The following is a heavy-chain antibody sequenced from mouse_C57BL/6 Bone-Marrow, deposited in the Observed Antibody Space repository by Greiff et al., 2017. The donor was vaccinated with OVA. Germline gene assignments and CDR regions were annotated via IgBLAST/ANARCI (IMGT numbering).Heavy chain of an antibody. D-gene: IGHD1-1*01. CDR3: ARGGYYGGWYFDV. J-gene: IGHJ1*03. V-gene: IGHV1-47*01. Sequence: QVQLKESGAELVKPGASVKMSCKASGYTFTTYPIEWMKQNHGKSLEWIGNFHPYNDDTKYNEKFKGKATLTVEKSSSTVYLELSRLTSDDSAVYYCARGGYYGGWYFDVWGTGTTVTVSS. CDR2: FHPYNDDT. CDR1: GYTFTTYP.